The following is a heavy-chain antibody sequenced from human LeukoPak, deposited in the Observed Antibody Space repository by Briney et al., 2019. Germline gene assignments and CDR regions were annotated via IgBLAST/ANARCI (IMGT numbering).Heavy chain of an antibody. J-gene: IGHJ4*02. Sequence: SETLSLTCTVSGGSIRSNNYYWTWVRQPAGKGLEWIGRIYTSGSTNYNPALESRVSMSIDTSRNQFSLDLGSVTAADTAIYYCVSVYYVWGTYLDYWGQGTLVTVSS. D-gene: IGHD3-16*02. CDR3: VSVYYVWGTYLDY. V-gene: IGHV4-61*02. CDR2: IYTSGST. CDR1: GGSIRSNNYY.